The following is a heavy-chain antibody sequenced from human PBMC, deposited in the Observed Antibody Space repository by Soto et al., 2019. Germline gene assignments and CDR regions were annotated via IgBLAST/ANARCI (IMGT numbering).Heavy chain of an antibody. CDR1: GHTFSDYY. CDR2: IDPNSGGT. J-gene: IGHJ4*02. CDR3: ARELATAKPEGVDF. D-gene: IGHD1-1*01. V-gene: IGHV1-2*02. Sequence: AAVKVSCKASGHTFSDYYIHWVRQAPGQGLEWMGWIDPNSGGTKYAPKFQGGVTMTRDTSITTAYMELSRLRSGDTAVYYCARELATAKPEGVDFWGQGTLVTVSS.